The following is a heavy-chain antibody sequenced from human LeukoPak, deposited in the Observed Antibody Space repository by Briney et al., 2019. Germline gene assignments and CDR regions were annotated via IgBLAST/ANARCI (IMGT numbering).Heavy chain of an antibody. CDR2: ISYDGSNK. CDR1: GFTVSSNY. J-gene: IGHJ6*02. CDR3: ARDIGWELLPDYYYGMDV. Sequence: GGSLRLSFAASGFTVSSNYMSWVRQAPGKGLEWVAVISYDGSNKYYADSVKGRFTISRDNSKNTLYLQMNSLRAEDTAVYYCARDIGWELLPDYYYGMDVWGQGTTVTVSS. D-gene: IGHD1-26*01. V-gene: IGHV3-30-3*01.